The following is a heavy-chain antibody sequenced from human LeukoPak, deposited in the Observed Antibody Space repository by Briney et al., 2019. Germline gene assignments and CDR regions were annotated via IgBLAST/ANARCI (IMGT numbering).Heavy chain of an antibody. CDR1: GFTFSSYS. CDR3: AKDIGAGSGSYLGGDAFDI. D-gene: IGHD1-26*01. CDR2: ISWDGGST. J-gene: IGHJ3*02. V-gene: IGHV3-43D*03. Sequence: GGSLRLSCAASGFTFSSYSMNWVRQAPGKGLEWVSLISWDGGSTYYADSVKGRFTISRDNSKNSLYLQMNSLRAEDTALYYCAKDIGAGSGSYLGGDAFDIWGQGTMVTVSS.